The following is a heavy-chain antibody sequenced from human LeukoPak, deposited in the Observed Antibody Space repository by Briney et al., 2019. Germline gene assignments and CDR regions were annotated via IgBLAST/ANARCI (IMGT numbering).Heavy chain of an antibody. CDR1: GFTFSSYS. J-gene: IGHJ4*02. V-gene: IGHV3-21*01. Sequence: PGGSLRLSCAASGFTFSSYSMNWARQAPGKGLEWVSSISSSSSYIYYADSVKGRFTISRDNAKNSLYLQMNSLRAEDTAEYYCARDGIADDFDYWGQGTLVTVSS. CDR2: ISSSSSYI. D-gene: IGHD6-13*01. CDR3: ARDGIADDFDY.